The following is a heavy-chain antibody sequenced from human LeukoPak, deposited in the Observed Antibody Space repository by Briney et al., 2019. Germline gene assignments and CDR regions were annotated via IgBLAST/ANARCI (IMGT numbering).Heavy chain of an antibody. V-gene: IGHV4-4*07. CDR2: MYISGST. Sequence: SEILSLTCTVSGGSISSYYWSWIRQPAGKGLEWIGRMYISGSTNYNPSLKSRVTMSLDTSKNQFSLKLSAVTAADTAMYYCARERQYDFWSGNAFDFWGQGTMVTVSS. D-gene: IGHD3-3*01. J-gene: IGHJ3*01. CDR1: GGSISSYY. CDR3: ARERQYDFWSGNAFDF.